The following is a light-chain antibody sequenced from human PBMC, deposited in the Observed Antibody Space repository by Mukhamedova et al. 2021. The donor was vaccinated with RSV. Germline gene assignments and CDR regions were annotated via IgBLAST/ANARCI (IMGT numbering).Light chain of an antibody. Sequence: GKAPKLLLYAASRLESGVPSRFSGSGSGTDYTLTISSLQPEDSATYYCQQYYSTLFSFGPGTKVDIK. J-gene: IGKJ3*01. CDR2: AAS. V-gene: IGKV1-NL1*01. CDR3: QQYYSTLFS.